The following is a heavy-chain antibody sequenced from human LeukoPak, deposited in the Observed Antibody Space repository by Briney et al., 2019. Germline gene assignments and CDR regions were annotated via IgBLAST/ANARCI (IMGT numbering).Heavy chain of an antibody. CDR3: ARDLFEGYCSGGSCSRAFDY. J-gene: IGHJ4*02. V-gene: IGHV3-21*01. Sequence: PGGSLRLSCAASGFTFSSYSMNWVRQAPGKGLEWVSSISSSSSYIYYADSVKGRFTISRDNAKNSLYLQMNSLRAEDTAVYYRARDLFEGYCSGGSCSRAFDYWGQGTLVTVSS. CDR2: ISSSSSYI. D-gene: IGHD2-15*01. CDR1: GFTFSSYS.